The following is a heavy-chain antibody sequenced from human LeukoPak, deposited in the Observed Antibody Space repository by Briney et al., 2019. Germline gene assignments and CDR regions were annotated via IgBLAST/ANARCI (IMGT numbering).Heavy chain of an antibody. CDR1: VGTFSSYA. CDR3: ARAEGDSYGTIDN. Sequence: SVKVSCKGSVGTFSSYAISWVRQAPGHGLEWMGRIIPILGTTNYAQKFQGRVTITADKSTSTAYMGLSSLRSEDTAVYYCARAEGDSYGTIDNWGQGTLVTVSS. V-gene: IGHV1-69*04. CDR2: IIPILGTT. J-gene: IGHJ4*02. D-gene: IGHD5-18*01.